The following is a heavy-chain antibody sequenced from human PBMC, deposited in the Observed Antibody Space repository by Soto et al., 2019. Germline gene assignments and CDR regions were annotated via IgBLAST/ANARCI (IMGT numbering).Heavy chain of an antibody. Sequence: VQLQESGPGLVKPSQTLSLTCTVSSGSISSAYYYWSWIRQPPGKGLEWIGYIYYTGSAYYNPSLKSRVTLSVDTSQNQFSLKVTSVTAADTAVYYCASGGSSNWFEPWGQGTLVTVSS. CDR3: ASGGSSNWFEP. J-gene: IGHJ5*02. V-gene: IGHV4-30-4*01. CDR1: SGSISSAYYY. D-gene: IGHD1-26*01. CDR2: IYYTGSA.